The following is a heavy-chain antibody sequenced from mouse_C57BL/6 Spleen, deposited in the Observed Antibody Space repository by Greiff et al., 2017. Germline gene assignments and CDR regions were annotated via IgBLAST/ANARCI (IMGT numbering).Heavy chain of an antibody. CDR2: INPNNGGT. CDR3: ARRANSLRSFAY. D-gene: IGHD1-1*01. V-gene: IGHV1-26*01. CDR1: GYTFTDYY. Sequence: EVKLQQSGPELVKPGASVKISCKASGYTFTDYYMNWVKQSHGKSLEWIGDINPNNGGTSYNQKFKGKATLTVDKSSSTAYMELRSLTSEDSAVYYCARRANSLRSFAYWGQGTLVTVSA. J-gene: IGHJ3*01.